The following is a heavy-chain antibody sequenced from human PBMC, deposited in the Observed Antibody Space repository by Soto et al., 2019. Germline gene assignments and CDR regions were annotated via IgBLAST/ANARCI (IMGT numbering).Heavy chain of an antibody. CDR3: VRKYVNNGFYDY. Sequence: EVHLLESGGGLVQPGGSLRLSCAASGFTFSSYAMTWVRQAPGKGLEWVSGLYGRGDITFYADSVRDGFTVSRYNSKKNLSLEMNCLRGEDAAVYYCVRKYVNNGFYDYWVQGTLVTVAS. V-gene: IGHV3-23*01. J-gene: IGHJ4*02. CDR2: LYGRGDIT. CDR1: GFTFSSYA. D-gene: IGHD3-10*02.